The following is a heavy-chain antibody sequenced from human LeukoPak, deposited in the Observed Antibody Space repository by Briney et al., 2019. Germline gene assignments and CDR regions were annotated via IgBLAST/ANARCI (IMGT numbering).Heavy chain of an antibody. CDR3: AKDDVVEYYYDSSGYYHDY. Sequence: PGGSLRLSCAASGFTFSSYAMSWVRQAPGKGLEWVSAISGSGGSTYYADSVKGRFTISRDNSKNTLYLQMNSLRAEDTAVYYCAKDDVVEYYYDSSGYYHDYWGQGTLVTVSS. CDR2: ISGSGGST. J-gene: IGHJ4*02. V-gene: IGHV3-23*01. D-gene: IGHD3-22*01. CDR1: GFTFSSYA.